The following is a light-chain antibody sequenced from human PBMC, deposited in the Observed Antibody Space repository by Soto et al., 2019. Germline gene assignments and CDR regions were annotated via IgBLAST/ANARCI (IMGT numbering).Light chain of an antibody. V-gene: IGKV3-15*01. J-gene: IGKJ5*01. CDR1: QNIYSN. Sequence: IVMTQSPATVSVSPGERATLSCRASQNIYSNVAWYQQRPGQAPRLLIYRASTRAPGIPARFSGSGSGTEFTLSISSLQSEDFAVYYCQQYNSLPPITFGQGTRLEIK. CDR3: QQYNSLPPIT. CDR2: RAS.